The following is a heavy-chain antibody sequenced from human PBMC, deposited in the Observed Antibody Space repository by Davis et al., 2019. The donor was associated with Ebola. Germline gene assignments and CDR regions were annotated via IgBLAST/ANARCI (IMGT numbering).Heavy chain of an antibody. CDR1: GFTFRNYA. J-gene: IGHJ4*02. Sequence: PGGSLRLSCAASGFTFRNYAMHWVRQAPGKGLEWVAVVSQSQRETFYADSVKGRFTISRDNSENVLYLQLDSLRPDDTAIYFCARALHDEVLDYWGQGTPVTVSS. CDR2: VSQSQRET. CDR3: ARALHDEVLDY. D-gene: IGHD1-1*01. V-gene: IGHV3-30*04.